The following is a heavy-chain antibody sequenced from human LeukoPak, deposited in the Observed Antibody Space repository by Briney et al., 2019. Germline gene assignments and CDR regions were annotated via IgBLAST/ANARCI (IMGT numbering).Heavy chain of an antibody. D-gene: IGHD2-8*01. CDR2: IYYSGST. CDR1: GGSISSGDYY. Sequence: SETLSLTCTVSGGSISSGDYYWSWIRQPPGKGLEWIGYIYYSGSTYYNPSLKSRVTISVDTSKNQFSLKLSSVTAADTAVYYCAREVVLMVSANYYMDVWGKGTTVTVSS. V-gene: IGHV4-30-4*08. J-gene: IGHJ6*03. CDR3: AREVVLMVSANYYMDV.